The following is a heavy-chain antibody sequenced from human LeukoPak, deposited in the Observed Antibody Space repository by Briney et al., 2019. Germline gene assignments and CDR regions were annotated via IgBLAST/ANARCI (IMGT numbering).Heavy chain of an antibody. J-gene: IGHJ5*02. Sequence: GGSLRLSCAASGFTFSSYWMSWVRQAPEKGLEWVANIKQDGSEKYYVDSVKGRFIISRDNAKNSLYLQMNSLRAEDTALYYCARDLSPDYGGKYEDWFDPWGQGTHVIVSS. CDR2: IKQDGSEK. V-gene: IGHV3-7*01. D-gene: IGHD4-23*01. CDR1: GFTFSSYW. CDR3: ARDLSPDYGGKYEDWFDP.